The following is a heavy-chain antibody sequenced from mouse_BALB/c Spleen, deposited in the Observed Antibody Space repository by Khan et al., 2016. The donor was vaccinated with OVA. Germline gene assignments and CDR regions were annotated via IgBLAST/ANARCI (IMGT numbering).Heavy chain of an antibody. Sequence: VQLQESGPGLVKPSQSLSLTCTVTGYSITSDYAWNWIRQFPGNKLEWMGYISYSGNTKYNPSLKSRISITRDTSKNQFFLQLNFVTIEDTATYYCARIQGGDFDYRGQGTTLTVSS. CDR2: ISYSGNT. CDR1: GYSITSDYA. CDR3: ARIQGGDFDY. J-gene: IGHJ2*01. V-gene: IGHV3-2*02.